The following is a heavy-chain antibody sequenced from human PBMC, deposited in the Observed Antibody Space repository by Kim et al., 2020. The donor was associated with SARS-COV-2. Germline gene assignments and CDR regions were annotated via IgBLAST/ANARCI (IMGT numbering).Heavy chain of an antibody. D-gene: IGHD3-10*01. V-gene: IGHV6-1*01. J-gene: IGHJ4*02. CDR3: ARDPWWFGELLFDY. CDR1: GDSVSSNSAA. CDR2: TYYRSKWFN. Sequence: SQTLSLTCAISGDSVSSNSAAWNWIWQSPSRGLEWLGRTYYRSKWFNDYAVSVKSRITINPDTSKNQFSLQLNSVTPEDTAVYYCARDPWWFGELLFDYWGQGTLVTVSS.